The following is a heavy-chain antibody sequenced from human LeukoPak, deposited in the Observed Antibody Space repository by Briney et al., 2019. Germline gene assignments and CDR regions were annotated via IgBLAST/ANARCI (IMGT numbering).Heavy chain of an antibody. CDR3: ASLGTTGTTGYY. Sequence: GGSLRLSCAASGFTFSSYDMHWVRQAPGKGLEWVAVIWYDGSNKYYADSVKGRFTISRDNSKNTLYLQMNSLRAEDTAVYYCASLGTTGTTGYYWGQGTLVTVSS. J-gene: IGHJ4*02. CDR1: GFTFSSYD. D-gene: IGHD1-1*01. CDR2: IWYDGSNK. V-gene: IGHV3-33*01.